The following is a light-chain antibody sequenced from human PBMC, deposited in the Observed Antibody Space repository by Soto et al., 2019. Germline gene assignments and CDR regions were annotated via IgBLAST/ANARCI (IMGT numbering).Light chain of an antibody. J-gene: IGKJ3*01. CDR2: DAS. V-gene: IGKV3-11*01. CDR3: QQRSNWPPRVT. Sequence: EIGLTQSPATLSLSPGERATLSCRASQSVSSYLAWYQQKPGQAPRLLIYDASNRATGIPARFSGSGSGTDFTLTISSLEPEDFAVYYCQQRSNWPPRVTFGPGTKVDIK. CDR1: QSVSSY.